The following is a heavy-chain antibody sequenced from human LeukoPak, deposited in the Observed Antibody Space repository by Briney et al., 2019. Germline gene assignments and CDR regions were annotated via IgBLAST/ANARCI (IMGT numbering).Heavy chain of an antibody. CDR3: ARVGSGSYSNPALGY. V-gene: IGHV4-31*03. CDR1: GGSISSGGYY. Sequence: SETLSLTCTVSGGSISSGGYYRSWIRQHPGKGLEWIGYIYYSGSTYYNPSLKSRVTISVDTSKNQFSLKLSSVTAADTAVYYCARVGSGSYSNPALGYWGQGTLVTVSS. J-gene: IGHJ4*02. CDR2: IYYSGST. D-gene: IGHD1-26*01.